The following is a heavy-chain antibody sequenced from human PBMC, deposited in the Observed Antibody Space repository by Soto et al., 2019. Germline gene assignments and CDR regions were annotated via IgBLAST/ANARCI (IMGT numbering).Heavy chain of an antibody. Sequence: KPSETLSLTCTVSGGSISNGDYCWSWIRQPPGKGLEWIGYISYSGSTFYNPSLRSRLTMSVDTSKNQFSLRVSSLTAADTAVYFCAREGPPVWSGYLGGAFDIWGQGTRVTVSS. D-gene: IGHD3-3*01. V-gene: IGHV4-30-4*01. CDR2: ISYSGST. CDR1: GGSISNGDYC. J-gene: IGHJ3*02. CDR3: AREGPPVWSGYLGGAFDI.